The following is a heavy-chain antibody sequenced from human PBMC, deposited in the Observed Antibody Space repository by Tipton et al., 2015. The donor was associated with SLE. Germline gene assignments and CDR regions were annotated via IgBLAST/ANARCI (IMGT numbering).Heavy chain of an antibody. Sequence: TLSLTCAVYGGSFSGYYWSWIRQPPGKGLGWIGEINHSGSTNYNPSLKSRVTISVDTSKNQFSLKLSSVTAADTAVYYCARVTVHFDYWGQGTLVTVSS. V-gene: IGHV4-34*01. D-gene: IGHD4-17*01. CDR2: INHSGST. J-gene: IGHJ4*02. CDR1: GGSFSGYY. CDR3: ARVTVHFDY.